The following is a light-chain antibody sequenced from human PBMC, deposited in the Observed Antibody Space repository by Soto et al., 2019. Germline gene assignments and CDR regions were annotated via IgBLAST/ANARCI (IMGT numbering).Light chain of an antibody. CDR1: SSDVGNYNH. CDR2: EVS. V-gene: IGLV2-18*02. Sequence: QSALTQPPSVSGSPGQSVTISCTGTSSDVGNYNHVSWYRQSPGTAPKFIIYEVSNRPSGVPDRFSGSKSGNTASLTISGLKTEHEADYYCSSFTSSNTYVLGTGTKLTVL. J-gene: IGLJ1*01. CDR3: SSFTSSNTYV.